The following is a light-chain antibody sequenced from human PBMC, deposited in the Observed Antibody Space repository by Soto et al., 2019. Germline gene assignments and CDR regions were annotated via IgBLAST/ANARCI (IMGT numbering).Light chain of an antibody. J-gene: IGKJ4*01. CDR2: DAY. CDR3: QQRSAWSST. CDR1: QSVSSY. V-gene: IGKV3-11*01. Sequence: EIVLTQSPATLSLSPGERATLSCRASQSVSSYLAWYQQKPGHAPRLLIYDAYNRATGIPARFSGSGSETDFTLTISSLEPDEFAVYDVQQRSAWSSTFGGGTQGPIK.